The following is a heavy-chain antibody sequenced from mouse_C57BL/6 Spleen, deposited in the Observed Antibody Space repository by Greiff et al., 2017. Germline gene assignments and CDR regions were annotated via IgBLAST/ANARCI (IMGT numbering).Heavy chain of an antibody. CDR1: GYSFTGYY. V-gene: IGHV1-43*01. D-gene: IGHD2-13*01. J-gene: IGHJ2*01. Sequence: VQLQQSGPELVKPGASVKISCKASGYSFTGYYMHWVKQSSEKSLEWIGEINPSTGGTSYNQKFKGKATLTVDKSSSTAYMQLKSLTSEDSAVYSCAREGLTGPYFDYWGQGTTLTVSS. CDR3: AREGLTGPYFDY. CDR2: INPSTGGT.